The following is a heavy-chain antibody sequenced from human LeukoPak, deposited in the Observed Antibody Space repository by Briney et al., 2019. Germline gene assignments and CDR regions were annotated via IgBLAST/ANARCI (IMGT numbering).Heavy chain of an antibody. CDR2: VNPRNGGT. V-gene: IGHV1-2*02. J-gene: IGHJ6*03. D-gene: IGHD3-10*01. CDR3: ATGAQHGLRGVAYFYYMHV. Sequence: ASVKVSCKASGYPFTGYYVHWVRQAPGHGLEWMGWVNPRNGGTHSAQKFQGRVSMTGDTSITTAYMELSSLTSDDTAVYYCATGAQHGLRGVAYFYYMHVWGTGTTVTVSS. CDR1: GYPFTGYY.